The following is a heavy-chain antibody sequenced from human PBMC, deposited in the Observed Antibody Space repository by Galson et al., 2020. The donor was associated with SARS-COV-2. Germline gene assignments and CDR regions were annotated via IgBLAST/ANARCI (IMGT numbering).Heavy chain of an antibody. CDR3: AREIPVAGTSFPATDV. Sequence: SGPTLVKPTETLTLTCTFSGFSLSTTQKRLSWIRQAPGKALEWLAHIDWDDDKFYSTSLKTRLTISKDTSKNQVVLTMTHMDAVDTGTYYCAREIPVAGTSFPATDVWGHGTHVTVS. V-gene: IGHV2-70*04. CDR1: GFSLSTTQKR. J-gene: IGHJ6*02. CDR2: IDWDDDK. D-gene: IGHD6-19*01.